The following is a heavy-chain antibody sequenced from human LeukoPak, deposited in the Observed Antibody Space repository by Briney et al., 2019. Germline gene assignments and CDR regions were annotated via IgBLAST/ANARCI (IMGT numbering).Heavy chain of an antibody. CDR2: INPNSGGT. D-gene: IGHD2-15*01. CDR1: GYTFTGYY. Sequence: ASVKVSCKASGYTFTGYYMHWVRQAPGQGLKWMGWINPNSGGTNYAQKFQGRVTMTRDTSISTAYMELSRLRSDDTAVYYCARLGYCSGGSCSNHWGQRTLVTVSS. J-gene: IGHJ4*02. V-gene: IGHV1-2*02. CDR3: ARLGYCSGGSCSNH.